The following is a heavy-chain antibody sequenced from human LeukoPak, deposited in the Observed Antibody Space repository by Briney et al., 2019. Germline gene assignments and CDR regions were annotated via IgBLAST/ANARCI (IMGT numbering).Heavy chain of an antibody. J-gene: IGHJ4*02. V-gene: IGHV3-7*01. CDR2: IKQDGSEK. D-gene: IGHD6-13*01. Sequence: GGSLRLSCAASGFTFSSYWMSWVRQAPGKGLGWVANIKQDGSEKYYVDSVKGRFTISRDNAKNSLYLQMNSLRAEDTAVYYCAVREYSSSWYYFDYWGQGTLVTVSS. CDR1: GFTFSSYW. CDR3: AVREYSSSWYYFDY.